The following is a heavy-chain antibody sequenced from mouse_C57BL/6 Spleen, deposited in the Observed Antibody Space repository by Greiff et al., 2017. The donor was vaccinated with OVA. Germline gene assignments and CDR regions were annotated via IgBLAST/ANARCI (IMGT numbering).Heavy chain of an antibody. J-gene: IGHJ4*01. CDR1: GYTFTSYW. Sequence: QVQLQQPGAELVRPGSSVKLSCKASGYTFTSYWMDWVKQRPGQGLEWIGNIYPSDSETHYNQKFKDKATLTVDKSSSTAYMQLSSLTSEDSAVYYCARESSGYLYAMDYWGQGTSVTVSS. CDR2: IYPSDSET. CDR3: ARESSGYLYAMDY. D-gene: IGHD3-2*02. V-gene: IGHV1-61*01.